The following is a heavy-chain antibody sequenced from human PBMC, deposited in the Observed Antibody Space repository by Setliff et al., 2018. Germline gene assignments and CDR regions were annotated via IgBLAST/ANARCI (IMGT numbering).Heavy chain of an antibody. CDR2: IKQDGSEK. Sequence: GGSLRLSCAASGFTFINYWMSWVRQAPGTGLEWLANIKQDGSEKFYVDSVKGRFTISRDDAKNSLYLQMNNLRAEDTAVYYCVRDSPYCVNGVCRGYWGQGTQVTVSS. CDR1: GFTFINYW. V-gene: IGHV3-7*03. CDR3: VRDSPYCVNGVCRGY. D-gene: IGHD2-21*01. J-gene: IGHJ4*02.